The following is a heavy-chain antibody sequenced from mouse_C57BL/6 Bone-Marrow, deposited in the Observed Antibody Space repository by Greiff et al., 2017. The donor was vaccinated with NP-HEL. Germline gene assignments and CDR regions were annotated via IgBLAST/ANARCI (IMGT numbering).Heavy chain of an antibody. CDR3: GRIYSNYVALFAY. Sequence: VQLQQPGAELVRPGTSVKLSCKASGYTFTSYWMHWVKQRPGQGLEWIGVIDPSDSYTNYNQKFKGKATLTVDTSSSTAYLQLSSLTSEDSAVYYCGRIYSNYVALFAYWGQGTLVTVSA. CDR2: IDPSDSYT. D-gene: IGHD2-5*01. V-gene: IGHV1-59*01. CDR1: GYTFTSYW. J-gene: IGHJ3*01.